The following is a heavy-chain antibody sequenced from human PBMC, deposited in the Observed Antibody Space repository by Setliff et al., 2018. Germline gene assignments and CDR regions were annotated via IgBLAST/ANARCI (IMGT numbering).Heavy chain of an antibody. V-gene: IGHV4-39*07. D-gene: IGHD3-10*01. CDR1: GGSISSGNYY. Sequence: SETLSLTCRVSGGSISSGNYYWGLIRQPPGKGLEWVATIYYSGSTYSNPSLKSRVTISFNRSKNQISLKLSSVTPADAAVYYCARGSEFYFGSGSIESWGRGTLVTVSS. J-gene: IGHJ5*01. CDR3: ARGSEFYFGSGSIES. CDR2: IYYSGST.